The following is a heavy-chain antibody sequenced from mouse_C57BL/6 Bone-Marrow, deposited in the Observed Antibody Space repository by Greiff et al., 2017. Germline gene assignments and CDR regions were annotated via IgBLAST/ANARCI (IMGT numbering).Heavy chain of an antibody. D-gene: IGHD1-1*01. Sequence: QVQLQQSGTELVKPGASVKLSWKASGYTFTSYWMHWVKQRPGQGLEWIGNINPSNGGTNYNEKFKSKATLTVDKSSSTAYMQLSSLTSEDSAVYYCARWAYYGSSRWYFDVWGTGTTVTVSS. V-gene: IGHV1-53*01. CDR3: ARWAYYGSSRWYFDV. CDR1: GYTFTSYW. CDR2: INPSNGGT. J-gene: IGHJ1*03.